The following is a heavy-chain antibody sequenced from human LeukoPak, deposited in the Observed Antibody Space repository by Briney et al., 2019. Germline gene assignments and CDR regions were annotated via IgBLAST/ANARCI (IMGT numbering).Heavy chain of an antibody. V-gene: IGHV1-18*01. CDR3: ARGRSYYGSGSYYNWFDP. D-gene: IGHD3-10*01. CDR1: GYTFTSYG. J-gene: IGHJ5*02. CDR2: ISAYNGNT. Sequence: ASVKVSCKASGYTFTSYGISWVRQAPGQGLEWMGWISAYNGNTNYAQKLQGRVTMTTDTSTSTAYMELRGLRSDDTAVYYCARGRSYYGSGSYYNWFDPWGQGTLVTVSS.